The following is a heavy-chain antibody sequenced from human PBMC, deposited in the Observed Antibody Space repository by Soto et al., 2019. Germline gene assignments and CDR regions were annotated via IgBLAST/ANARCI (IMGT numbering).Heavy chain of an antibody. J-gene: IGHJ4*02. V-gene: IGHV4-4*07. CDR3: ARSSRLGYCSGGSCRNPYYFDY. Sequence: ASVTNGVPTSVAGGYSRNCCGRCIRHHTGGGLEWIGRIYTSGSTNYNPSLKSRVTMSVDTSKNQFSLKLSSVTAADTAVYYCARSSRLGYCSGGSCRNPYYFDYWGQGTFVTVPS. CDR1: GGYSRNCC. D-gene: IGHD2-15*01. CDR2: IYTSGST.